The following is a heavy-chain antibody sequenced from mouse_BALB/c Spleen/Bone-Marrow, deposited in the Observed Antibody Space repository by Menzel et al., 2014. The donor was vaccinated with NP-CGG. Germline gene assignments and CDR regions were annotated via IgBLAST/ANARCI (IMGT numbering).Heavy chain of an antibody. J-gene: IGHJ4*01. CDR3: ARLVTGTDYAMDS. CDR2: LLSSGRYS. Sequence: VQLVESGGDLVHPGGSLNLSCAASGFTFSIYAISVIRQFPEKRLACLATLLSSGRYSYHPDCVRGHFTLSRDNAKNTLCLQMSSLRSDDTAMYYCARLVTGTDYAMDSWGQGTSVTV. D-gene: IGHD4-1*01. V-gene: IGHV5-9-3*01. CDR1: GFTFSIYA.